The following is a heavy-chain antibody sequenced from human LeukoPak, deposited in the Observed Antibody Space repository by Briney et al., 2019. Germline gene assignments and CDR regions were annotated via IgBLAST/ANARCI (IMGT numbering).Heavy chain of an antibody. Sequence: PGGSLRLSCAASGFTFTNAWMNWVRQAPGKGLEWVGRIKSKADGETIDYAAPVKGRYTFSRDDSKNMLYLQMNSLKSEDTAVYYCSTLTSRGLSDSWGQGTLVTVSS. CDR2: IKSKADGETI. CDR3: STLTSRGLSDS. V-gene: IGHV3-15*07. D-gene: IGHD1-20*01. J-gene: IGHJ4*02. CDR1: GFTFTNAW.